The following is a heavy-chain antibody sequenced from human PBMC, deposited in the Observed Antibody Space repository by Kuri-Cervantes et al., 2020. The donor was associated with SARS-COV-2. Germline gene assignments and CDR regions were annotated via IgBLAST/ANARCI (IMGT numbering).Heavy chain of an antibody. CDR2: ITSSSNYK. CDR1: GVDISYYW. J-gene: IGHJ4*02. V-gene: IGHV3-21*01. CDR3: SPSHFSGWYYFDY. Sequence: GESLNFSWAASGVDISYYWMNWGRQAAGTRLEWVAAITSSSNYKNYADSVRRRFTITSDNAENSLYLQMNSLRAEDTAVYYCSPSHFSGWYYFDYWGQGTLVTVSS. D-gene: IGHD6-19*01.